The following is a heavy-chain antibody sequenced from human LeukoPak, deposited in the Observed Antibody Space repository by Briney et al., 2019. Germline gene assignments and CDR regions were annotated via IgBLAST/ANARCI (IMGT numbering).Heavy chain of an antibody. J-gene: IGHJ5*02. D-gene: IGHD2-15*01. CDR1: GGSISSYY. CDR2: IYYSGST. Sequence: SETLSLTCTVSGGSISSYYWGWIRQPPGKGLEWIGSIYYSGSTYYNPSLKSRVTISVDTSKNQFSLKLSSVTAADTAVYYCARDRYCSGGSCYYWFDPWGQGTLVTVSS. CDR3: ARDRYCSGGSCYYWFDP. V-gene: IGHV4-39*07.